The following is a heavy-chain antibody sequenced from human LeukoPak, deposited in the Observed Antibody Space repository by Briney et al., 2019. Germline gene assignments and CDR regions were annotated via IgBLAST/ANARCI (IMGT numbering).Heavy chain of an antibody. D-gene: IGHD6-19*01. CDR1: GFTFSSYA. CDR2: IGGSGGST. CDR3: AKDLFSGWYYFDY. V-gene: IGHV3-23*01. J-gene: IGHJ4*02. Sequence: GGSLRLSCAASGFTFSSYAMSWVRQAPGKGLEWISAIGGSGGSTYYADSVKGRFTISRDNSKNTLYLQMNSLRAEDTAVYYCAKDLFSGWYYFDYWGQGTLVTVSS.